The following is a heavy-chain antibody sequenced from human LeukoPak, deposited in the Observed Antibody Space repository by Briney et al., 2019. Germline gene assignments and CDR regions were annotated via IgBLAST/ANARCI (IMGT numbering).Heavy chain of an antibody. CDR2: INSEGSST. CDR1: GFTFSSYW. D-gene: IGHD6-19*01. CDR3: AREGIAVAGRGDY. J-gene: IGHJ4*02. Sequence: GGSLRLSCAASGFTFSSYWMHWVRQAPGKGLVWVSRINSEGSSTSYADSVKGRFTISRDNAKNTLYLQMNSLRAEDTAVYYCAREGIAVAGRGDYWGQGTLVTVSS. V-gene: IGHV3-74*01.